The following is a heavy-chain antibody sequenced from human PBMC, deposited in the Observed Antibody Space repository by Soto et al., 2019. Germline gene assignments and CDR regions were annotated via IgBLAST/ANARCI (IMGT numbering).Heavy chain of an antibody. J-gene: IGHJ3*02. CDR2: IYYSGST. CDR1: GGSISSYY. CDR3: ARGGTYYDILTGRPDAFDI. Sequence: PSETLYLTCTVSGGSISSYYWSWIRQPPGKGLEWIGYIYYSGSTNYNPSLKSRVTISVDTSKNQFSLKLSSVTAADTAVYYCARGGTYYDILTGRPDAFDIWGQGTMVTVSS. V-gene: IGHV4-59*01. D-gene: IGHD3-9*01.